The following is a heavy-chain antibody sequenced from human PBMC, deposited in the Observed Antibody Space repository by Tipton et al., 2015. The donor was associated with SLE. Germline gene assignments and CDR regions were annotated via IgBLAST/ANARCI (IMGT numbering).Heavy chain of an antibody. CDR1: GGSISRYY. Sequence: LRLSCTVSGGSISRYYWSWTRQSPGKGLEWIGYIYYSGSTNYNPSLKSRVTISVDTTKNQFSLKLSSVTAADTAVYYCARSDSAIAVAGQAFDIWGQGTMVTVSS. V-gene: IGHV4-59*01. J-gene: IGHJ3*02. D-gene: IGHD6-19*01. CDR3: ARSDSAIAVAGQAFDI. CDR2: IYYSGST.